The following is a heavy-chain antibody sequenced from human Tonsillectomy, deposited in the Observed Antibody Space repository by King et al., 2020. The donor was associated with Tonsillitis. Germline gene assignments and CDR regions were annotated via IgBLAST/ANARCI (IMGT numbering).Heavy chain of an antibody. Sequence: QLVQSGGGLVQPGRSLRLSCAASGFTFDDYAMHWVRQAPGKGLEWVSGISLNSGSIGYADSVKGRFTISKDNAKNSLYLQMNSLRAEDTDLYYCAKEGADSSGYMGESYDYWGQGTLVTVSS. J-gene: IGHJ4*02. V-gene: IGHV3-9*01. CDR1: GFTFDDYA. CDR2: ISLNSGSI. CDR3: AKEGADSSGYMGESYDY. D-gene: IGHD3-22*01.